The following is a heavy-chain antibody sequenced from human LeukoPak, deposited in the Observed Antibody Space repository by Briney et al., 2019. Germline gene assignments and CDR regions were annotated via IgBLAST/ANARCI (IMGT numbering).Heavy chain of an antibody. D-gene: IGHD3-10*01. V-gene: IGHV3-53*01. J-gene: IGHJ4*02. CDR2: IYTDGGT. CDR3: AREQPPGVYFDY. CDR1: GFTVSNNY. Sequence: PGRSLRLSCAASGFTVSNNYLSWVRQAPGKGVEWVSIIYTDGGTYYADSVKGRFTISRDNSKNTLYLQMNSLRADDTAVYYCAREQPPGVYFDYWGQGTLVTVSS.